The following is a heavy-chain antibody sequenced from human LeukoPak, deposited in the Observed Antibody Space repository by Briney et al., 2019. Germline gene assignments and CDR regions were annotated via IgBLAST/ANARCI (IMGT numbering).Heavy chain of an antibody. CDR2: IIPIFGTA. CDR3: ATPGSP. J-gene: IGHJ4*02. Sequence: SVKVSCKASGYTFTGYYMHWVRQAPGQGLEWMGGIIPIFGTANYAQKFQGRVTITADESTSTAYMELSSLRSEDTAVYYCATPGSPWGQGTLVTVSS. V-gene: IGHV1-69*13. CDR1: GYTFTGYY.